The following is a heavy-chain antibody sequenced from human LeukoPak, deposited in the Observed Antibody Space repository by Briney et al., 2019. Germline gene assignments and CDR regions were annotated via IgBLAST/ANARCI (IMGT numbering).Heavy chain of an antibody. V-gene: IGHV3-48*04. J-gene: IGHJ3*02. Sequence: GGSLRLSCAASGFTFSSYSMNWVSQAPGKGLEWVSYISSSSSTIYYADSVKGRFTISRDNAKNSLYLQMNSLRAEDTAVYYCARDFSPRDAFDIWGQGTMVTVSS. CDR3: ARDFSPRDAFDI. CDR2: ISSSSSTI. CDR1: GFTFSSYS.